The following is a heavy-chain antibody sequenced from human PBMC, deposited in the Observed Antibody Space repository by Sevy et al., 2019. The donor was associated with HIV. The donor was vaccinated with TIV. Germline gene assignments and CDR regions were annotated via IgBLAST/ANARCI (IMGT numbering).Heavy chain of an antibody. CDR2: ISSSSIDI. D-gene: IGHD6-13*01. V-gene: IGHV3-21*01. CDR1: GFTLSSYS. CDR3: ARDPRIAAAGTKAEYFQH. Sequence: GGSLRLSCTASGFTLSSYSMNWVRQAPGKGLEWVSSISSSSIDIYYADSVKGRFTISRDNAKNSLYLQMNSLRAEDTAVYYCARDPRIAAAGTKAEYFQHWGQGTLVTVSS. J-gene: IGHJ1*01.